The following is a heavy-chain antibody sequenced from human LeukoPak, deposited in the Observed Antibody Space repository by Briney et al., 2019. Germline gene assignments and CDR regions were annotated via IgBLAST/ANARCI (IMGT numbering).Heavy chain of an antibody. CDR2: IHPNSGGT. Sequence: ASVKVSCKASAYTFTGYYLHWVRQAPGQGLEWMGRIHPNSGGTNYAQRFQGRVTMTRDTSISTAYMELSGLRSDDTAVYYCARAEKCTNGVCGLTGIDYWGQGTLVTVSS. V-gene: IGHV1-2*06. CDR3: ARAEKCTNGVCGLTGIDY. J-gene: IGHJ4*02. D-gene: IGHD2-8*01. CDR1: AYTFTGYY.